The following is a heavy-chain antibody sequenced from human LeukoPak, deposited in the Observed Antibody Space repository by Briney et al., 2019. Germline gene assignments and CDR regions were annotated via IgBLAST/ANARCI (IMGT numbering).Heavy chain of an antibody. CDR3: ARQTYGSGSDHSVSWFDP. Sequence: PSQTLSLTCTVSGASFTYKCWAWIRQPPGKGLEWIGYVSPTGSAKYNPALKSRLTISVAAFSTQFSRKLTSATAADTAVYYCARQTYGSGSDHSVSWFDPWGHGTLVTASS. V-gene: IGHV4-59*08. CDR2: VSPTGSA. J-gene: IGHJ5*02. CDR1: GASFTYKC. D-gene: IGHD3-10*01.